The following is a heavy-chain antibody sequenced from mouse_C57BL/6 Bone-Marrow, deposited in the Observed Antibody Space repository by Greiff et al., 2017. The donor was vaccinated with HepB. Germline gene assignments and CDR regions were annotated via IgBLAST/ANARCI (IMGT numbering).Heavy chain of an antibody. CDR2: IYPGDGDT. Sequence: SGAELARPGASVKLSCKASGYTFTSYWMQWVKQRPGQGLEWIGAIYPGDGDTRYTQKFKGKATFTADKSSSTSYMQLSSLASEDSAVYYCASTRSFDYWGQGTTLTVSS. CDR3: ASTRSFDY. V-gene: IGHV1-87*01. D-gene: IGHD1-1*01. CDR1: GYTFTSYW. J-gene: IGHJ2*01.